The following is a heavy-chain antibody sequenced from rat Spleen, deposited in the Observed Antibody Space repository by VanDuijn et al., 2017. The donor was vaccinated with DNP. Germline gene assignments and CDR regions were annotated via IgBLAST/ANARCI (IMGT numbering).Heavy chain of an antibody. D-gene: IGHD4-3*01. J-gene: IGHJ2*01. CDR2: MSPTTRST. Sequence: EVQLVESGGGLVQPGRSLRLSCAASGFTFSDYYMAWVRQAPSKGLEWVACMSPTTRSTYYRDSVRGRFTVSRDDSTSPLYLQMDSLRSEDTATYYCTRGGTYYFDYWGQGVLVTVSS. V-gene: IGHV5-27*01. CDR1: GFTFSDYY. CDR3: TRGGTYYFDY.